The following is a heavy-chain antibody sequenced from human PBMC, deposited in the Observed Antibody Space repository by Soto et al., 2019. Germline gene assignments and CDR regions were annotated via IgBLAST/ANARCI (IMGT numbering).Heavy chain of an antibody. CDR2: FIPIYGTR. D-gene: IGHD4-17*01. Sequence: QVQLVHSGAEVKKPGSSVKVSCKASGGTFSRYAISWVRRAPGQGLEWIGGFIPIYGTRNYAQKFQGRVTITADESTRPAYMELSSLRSEDTAVYYCARAERPYGDYDNYYYAMDVWDQGTSVTVSS. CDR3: ARAERPYGDYDNYYYAMDV. J-gene: IGHJ6*02. V-gene: IGHV1-69*01. CDR1: GGTFSRYA.